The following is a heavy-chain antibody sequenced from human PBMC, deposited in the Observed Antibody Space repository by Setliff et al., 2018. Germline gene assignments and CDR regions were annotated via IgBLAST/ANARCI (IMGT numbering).Heavy chain of an antibody. CDR1: GGSIISAGSY. D-gene: IGHD3-3*01. Sequence: SETLSLTCTVSGGSIISAGSYWSWIRQSAGKGLEWIGHIYPNEGTIYNPSLKSRITISVDTSKNQFSLELNSVTAADAAIYYCTRSSNFWNGYLFDWWGQGSLVTVSS. CDR3: TRSSNFWNGYLFDW. J-gene: IGHJ4*02. V-gene: IGHV4-61*09. CDR2: IYPNEGT.